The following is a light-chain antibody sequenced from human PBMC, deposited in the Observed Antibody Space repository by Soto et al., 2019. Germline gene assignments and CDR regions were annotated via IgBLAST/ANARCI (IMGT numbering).Light chain of an antibody. Sequence: EIVMTQPPVTLSVSPGERATLSCTASQRVNNNVAWYQQKPGHTPRLLIYSASIGATGTPARFSGSGSGSDFTLTISSLQSEDFAVYYCQQYNKWPLTFGPGTKVDIK. J-gene: IGKJ3*01. CDR3: QQYNKWPLT. CDR2: SAS. CDR1: QRVNNN. V-gene: IGKV3-15*01.